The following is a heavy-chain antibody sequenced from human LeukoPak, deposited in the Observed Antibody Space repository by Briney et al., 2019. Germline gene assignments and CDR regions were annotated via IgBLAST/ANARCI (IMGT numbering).Heavy chain of an antibody. V-gene: IGHV1-18*01. CDR3: ARDRATVTTGDVQGDY. Sequence: GASVEVSCKASGYTFTSYGISWVRQAPGQGLEWMGWISAYNGNTNYAQKLQGRVTMTTDTSTSTAYMELRSLRSDDTAVYYCARDRATVTTGDVQGDYWGQGTLVTVSS. D-gene: IGHD4-17*01. CDR2: ISAYNGNT. CDR1: GYTFTSYG. J-gene: IGHJ4*02.